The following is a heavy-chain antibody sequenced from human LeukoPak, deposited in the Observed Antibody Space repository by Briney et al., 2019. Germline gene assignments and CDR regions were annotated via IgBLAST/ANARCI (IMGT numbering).Heavy chain of an antibody. CDR2: ISSSGSTI. Sequence: GGSLRLSCAASGFTFSSYDMNWVRQAPGKGREGVSYISSSGSTIYYADSVKGRFTISRDNAKNSLYLQTNSLRAEDTAVYYCARKDSAGDYFDYWGQGTLVTVSS. CDR3: ARKDSAGDYFDY. CDR1: GFTFSSYD. V-gene: IGHV3-48*03. J-gene: IGHJ4*02. D-gene: IGHD2-15*01.